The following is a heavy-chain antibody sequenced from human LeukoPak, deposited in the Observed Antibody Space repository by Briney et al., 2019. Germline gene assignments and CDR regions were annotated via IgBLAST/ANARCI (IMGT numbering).Heavy chain of an antibody. CDR2: IYYSGST. CDR3: ARISGNSGWYYFDY. V-gene: IGHV4-59*08. J-gene: IGHJ4*02. Sequence: SETLSLTCTVSGGSISNYYWSWIRQPPGKGLEWIGYIYYSGSTNYNPSLKSRVTISLDMSKNQFSLKLSSVTAADTALYYCARISGNSGWYYFDYWGQGTLVTVSS. CDR1: GGSISNYY. D-gene: IGHD6-19*01.